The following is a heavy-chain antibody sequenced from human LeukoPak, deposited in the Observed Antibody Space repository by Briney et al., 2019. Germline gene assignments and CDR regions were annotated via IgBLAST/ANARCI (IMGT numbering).Heavy chain of an antibody. Sequence: SETLSLTCTVSGGSISSSSYYWGWIRQPPGKGLEWIGSILYSGSTYYNPSLKSRVTISVDTSKNQFSLMLTSVTAADTAVYYCARESGYGFHYWGQGTLVTVSS. V-gene: IGHV4-39*02. D-gene: IGHD2-15*01. CDR2: ILYSGST. CDR1: GGSISSSSYY. J-gene: IGHJ4*02. CDR3: ARESGYGFHY.